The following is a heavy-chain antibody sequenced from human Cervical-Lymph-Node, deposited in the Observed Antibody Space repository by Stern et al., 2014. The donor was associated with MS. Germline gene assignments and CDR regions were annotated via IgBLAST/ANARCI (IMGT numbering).Heavy chain of an antibody. CDR3: ARDYEDTSMLFDH. V-gene: IGHV3-30*03. CDR1: GFTFSSYG. J-gene: IGHJ4*02. D-gene: IGHD2-8*01. CDR2: ISYDGNHK. Sequence: VQLVESGGAVVQPGRSLRLSCAASGFTFSSYGMHWVRQAPGMGLAGVTVISYDGNHKYYAASVKGRFTISRDNSKNTLHLQMNSVTPDDTAIYYCARDYEDTSMLFDHWGQGTLVTVSS.